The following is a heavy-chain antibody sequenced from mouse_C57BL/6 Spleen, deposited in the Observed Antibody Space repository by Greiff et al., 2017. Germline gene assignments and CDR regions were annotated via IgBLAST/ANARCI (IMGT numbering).Heavy chain of an antibody. Sequence: DVMLVESGGGLVKPGGSLKLSCAASGFTFSDYGMHWVRQAPEKGLEWVAYISSGSSTIYYADTVKGRFTISRDNAKNTLFLQMTSLRSEDTAMYYCARSDGYYGGGAMDYWGQGTSVTVSS. CDR2: ISSGSSTI. J-gene: IGHJ4*01. CDR1: GFTFSDYG. CDR3: ARSDGYYGGGAMDY. V-gene: IGHV5-17*01. D-gene: IGHD2-3*01.